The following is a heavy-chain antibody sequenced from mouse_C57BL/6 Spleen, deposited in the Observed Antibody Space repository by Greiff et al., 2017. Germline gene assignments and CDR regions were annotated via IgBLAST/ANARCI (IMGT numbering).Heavy chain of an antibody. J-gene: IGHJ4*01. CDR2: ISSGGDYI. D-gene: IGHD3-1*01. Sequence: EVHLVESGEGLVKPGGSLKLSCAASGFTFSSYAMSWVRQTPEKRLEWVAYISSGGDYIYYADTVKGRFTISRDNARNTLYLQMSSLKSEDTAMYYCTRDRVTRESMDYWGQGTSVTVSS. CDR1: GFTFSSYA. CDR3: TRDRVTRESMDY. V-gene: IGHV5-9-1*02.